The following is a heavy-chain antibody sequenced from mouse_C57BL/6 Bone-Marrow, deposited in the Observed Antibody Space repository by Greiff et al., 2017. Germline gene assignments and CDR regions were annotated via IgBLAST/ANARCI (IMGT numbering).Heavy chain of an antibody. CDR3: TTWTTTEPRDYFDY. V-gene: IGHV14-4*01. CDR1: GFNIKDDY. Sequence: EVQLQQSGAELVRPGASVKLSCTASGFNIKDDYMHWVKQRPEQGLEWIGWIDPENGDTEYASKFQGKATITADTASNTAYLQLSSLTSEDSAVYYCTTWTTTEPRDYFDYWGQGTTLTVSS. J-gene: IGHJ2*01. D-gene: IGHD1-1*01. CDR2: IDPENGDT.